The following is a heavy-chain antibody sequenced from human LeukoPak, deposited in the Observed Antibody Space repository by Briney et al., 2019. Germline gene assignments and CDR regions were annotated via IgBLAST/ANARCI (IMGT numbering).Heavy chain of an antibody. CDR3: ARTRNYSADY. D-gene: IGHD2-21*01. J-gene: IGHJ4*02. V-gene: IGHV4-39*01. Sequence: SETLSLTCTVSGGSISSSSYYWGWIRQPPGKGLEWIGSIYYSGSTYYNPSLKSRVTISVDTSKNQFSLKLSSVTAADTAVYYCARTRNYSADYWGQGTLVTVSS. CDR1: GGSISSSSYY. CDR2: IYYSGST.